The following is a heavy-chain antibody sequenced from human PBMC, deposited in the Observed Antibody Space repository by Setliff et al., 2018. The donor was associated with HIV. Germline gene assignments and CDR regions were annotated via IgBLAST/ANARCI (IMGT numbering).Heavy chain of an antibody. V-gene: IGHV3-9*01. CDR1: GFTFDDYA. CDR3: ASGYSSSWADY. CDR2: ISWNSGSI. Sequence: GGSLRLSCAASGFTFDDYAMHWVRQAPGKGLEWVSGISWNSGSIGYADSVKGRFTISRDNAKNSLYLQMNSLRAEDTALYYCASGYSSSWADYWGQGTLVTVSS. D-gene: IGHD6-13*01. J-gene: IGHJ4*02.